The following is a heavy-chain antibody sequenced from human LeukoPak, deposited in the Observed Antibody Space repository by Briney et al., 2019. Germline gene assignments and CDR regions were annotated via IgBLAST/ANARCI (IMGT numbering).Heavy chain of an antibody. V-gene: IGHV3-53*01. CDR2: IFSGGST. CDR1: GFTVSSNY. Sequence: GGSLRLSCAASGFTVSSNYMSWVRQAPGKGLEWVSVIFSGGSTYYADSVKGRFTISRDNSKNTLYLQMNSLRAEDTAVYYCARENDMGYCSGGRCYKGYNAMDVWGQGTTVTVSS. D-gene: IGHD2-15*01. J-gene: IGHJ6*02. CDR3: ARENDMGYCSGGRCYKGYNAMDV.